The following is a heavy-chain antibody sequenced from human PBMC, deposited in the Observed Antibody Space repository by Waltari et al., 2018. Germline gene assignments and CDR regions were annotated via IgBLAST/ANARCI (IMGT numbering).Heavy chain of an antibody. CDR2: ISSSSSYI. J-gene: IGHJ4*02. Sequence: EVQLVESGGGLVKPGGPLRPSGAASGFTFRSDRLNWVRQAPGKGLEWVSSISSSSSYIYYADSVKGRFTISRDNAKNSLYLQMNSLRAEDTAVYYCARVAVTTADDYWGQGTLVTVSS. CDR1: GFTFRSDR. CDR3: ARVAVTTADDY. V-gene: IGHV3-21*01. D-gene: IGHD3-22*01.